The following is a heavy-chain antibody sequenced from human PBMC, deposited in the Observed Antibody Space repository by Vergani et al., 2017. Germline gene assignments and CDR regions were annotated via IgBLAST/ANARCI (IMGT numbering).Heavy chain of an antibody. CDR2: IIPIFGTA. D-gene: IGHD6-13*01. CDR3: AACSSSWYGDYYYYYMDV. J-gene: IGHJ6*03. CDR1: GGTFSSYA. Sequence: QVQLVQSRAEVKKPGSSVQVSCKASGGTFSSYAISWVRQAPGQGLEWMGGIIPIFGTANYAQKFQGRVTITADESTSTAYMELSSLRSEDTAVYYCAACSSSWYGDYYYYYMDVWGKXP. V-gene: IGHV1-69*01.